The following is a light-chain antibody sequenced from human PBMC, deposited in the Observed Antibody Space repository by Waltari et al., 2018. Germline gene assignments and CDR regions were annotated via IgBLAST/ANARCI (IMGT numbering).Light chain of an antibody. V-gene: IGKV3-15*01. CDR1: QSVSSN. CDR2: GAS. Sequence: EIMMKQSPATLSVSPGERVTLSCRASQSVSSNLAWYQQKSGQSPRLLVYGASTRATGIPARFSGSGSGTEFTLTISSLQSEDFAVYFCQQNNIWPFTFGGGTKVEIK. J-gene: IGKJ4*01. CDR3: QQNNIWPFT.